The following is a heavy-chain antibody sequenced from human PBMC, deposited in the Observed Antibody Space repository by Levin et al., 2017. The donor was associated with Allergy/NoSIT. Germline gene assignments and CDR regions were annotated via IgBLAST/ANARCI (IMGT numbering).Heavy chain of an antibody. D-gene: IGHD4-17*01. CDR2: SRNKARGYTT. J-gene: IGHJ4*02. CDR3: SRAATGHYISDY. Sequence: GGSLRLSCAASGFIFSDYYMDWVRQAPGKGLEWIARSRNKARGYTTEYAASVKGRFTVSRDESTSSLYLQLNSLESEDTAVYYCSRAATGHYISDYWGQGNLVTVSS. V-gene: IGHV3-72*01. CDR1: GFIFSDYY.